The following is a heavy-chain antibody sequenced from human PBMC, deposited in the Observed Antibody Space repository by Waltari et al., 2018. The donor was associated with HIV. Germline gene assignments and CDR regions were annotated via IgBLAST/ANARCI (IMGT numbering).Heavy chain of an antibody. V-gene: IGHV4-34*01. CDR3: ARGLAVIRVDARQGRGWFDP. J-gene: IGHJ5*02. Sequence: QVQLQQWGAGLLKPSETLSLTCGVDGGSLSGYYWSWIRQPPGKGLDWIGEINHSGSTNYNPSLNSRVTISVDTSKNHFSLMLSSVTAADTAVYYCARGLAVIRVDARQGRGWFDPWGQGILVTVSS. D-gene: IGHD5-12*01. CDR2: INHSGST. CDR1: GGSLSGYY.